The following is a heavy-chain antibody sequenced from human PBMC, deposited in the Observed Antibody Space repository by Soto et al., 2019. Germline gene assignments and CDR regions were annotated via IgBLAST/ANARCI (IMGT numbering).Heavy chain of an antibody. CDR1: GGSISSSSYY. CDR3: ARHEDYYDSSGCFDY. D-gene: IGHD3-22*01. CDR2: IYYSGST. J-gene: IGHJ4*02. V-gene: IGHV4-39*01. Sequence: PSETLSLTCTVSGGSISSSSYYWGWIRQPPGKGLEWIGSIYYSGSTYYNPPLKSRVTISVDTSKNQFSLKLSSVTAADTAVYYCARHEDYYDSSGCFDYWGQGTLVTVSS.